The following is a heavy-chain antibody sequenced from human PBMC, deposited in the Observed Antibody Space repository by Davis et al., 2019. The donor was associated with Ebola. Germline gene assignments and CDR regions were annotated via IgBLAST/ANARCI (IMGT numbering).Heavy chain of an antibody. CDR1: GGTFSSYA. Sequence: SVKVSCKASGGTFSSYAISWVRQAPGQGLEWMGGIIPLFGTAKYAQKFQGRVTITADESTRTAFMELSSLRSEDTAVYYCAREVPYGDFVETDYWGQGTLVTVSS. J-gene: IGHJ4*02. D-gene: IGHD4-17*01. CDR2: IIPLFGTA. V-gene: IGHV1-69*13. CDR3: AREVPYGDFVETDY.